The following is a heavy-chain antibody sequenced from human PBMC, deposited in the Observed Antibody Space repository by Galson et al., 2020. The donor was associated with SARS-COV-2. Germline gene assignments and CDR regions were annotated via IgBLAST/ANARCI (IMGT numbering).Heavy chain of an antibody. V-gene: IGHV1-8*01. J-gene: IGHJ6*02. CDR2: MNPNSGHT. CDR3: ARALNVDYAEYMWTVSRYYGLDV. D-gene: IGHD4-17*01. CDR1: GYTFTDYD. Sequence: ASVKVSCQASGYTFTDYDIHWVRQATGQGLEWVGWMNPNSGHTAYAQQFQGRVTMTGDTSISTADMELSSLRSEDTAVYYCARALNVDYAEYMWTVSRYYGLDVWGQGATVTVAS.